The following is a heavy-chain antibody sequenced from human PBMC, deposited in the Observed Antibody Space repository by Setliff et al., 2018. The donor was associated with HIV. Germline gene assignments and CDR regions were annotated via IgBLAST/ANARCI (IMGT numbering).Heavy chain of an antibody. CDR3: ARAPYSGSQWGAFDI. J-gene: IGHJ3*02. CDR1: GGTFSSYA. V-gene: IGHV1-69*13. CDR2: IIPIFGTA. D-gene: IGHD1-26*01. Sequence: SVKVSCKASGGTFSSYAISWVRQAPGQGLEWMGGIIPIFGTANYAQRFQGRVTITADESTSTAYMELSSLRSEDTAVYYCARAPYSGSQWGAFDIWGQGTMVTVSS.